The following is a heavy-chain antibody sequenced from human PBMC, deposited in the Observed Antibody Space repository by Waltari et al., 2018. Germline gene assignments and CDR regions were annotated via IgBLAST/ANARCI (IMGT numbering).Heavy chain of an antibody. CDR2: IYTHGST. Sequence: QVQLQQSGPGLVKPSETLSLTCTVSGGPMGSYYWSWIRQPAGKGLEWIGRIYTHGSTNDNPSRSSRLTLSVDTSKGQFSLKLSSVTAADTAVYYCARDRTVPEEYGMDVWGQGTTVTVSS. CDR1: GGPMGSYY. J-gene: IGHJ6*02. V-gene: IGHV4-4*07. D-gene: IGHD2-2*01. CDR3: ARDRTVPEEYGMDV.